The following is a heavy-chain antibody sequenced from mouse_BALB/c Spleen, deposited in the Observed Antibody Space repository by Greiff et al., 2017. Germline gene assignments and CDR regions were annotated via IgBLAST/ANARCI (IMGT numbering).Heavy chain of an antibody. V-gene: IGHV1-69*02. CDR3: ARGVWSAY. J-gene: IGHJ3*01. CDR2: IDPSDSYT. Sequence: QVQLQQPGAELVKPGASVKLSCKASGYTFTSYWMHWVKQRPGQGLEWIGEIDPSDSYTNYNQKFKGKATLTVDKSSSTAYMQLSSLTSEDSAVYYCARGVWSAYWGQGTLVTVSA. CDR1: GYTFTSYW. D-gene: IGHD2-10*02.